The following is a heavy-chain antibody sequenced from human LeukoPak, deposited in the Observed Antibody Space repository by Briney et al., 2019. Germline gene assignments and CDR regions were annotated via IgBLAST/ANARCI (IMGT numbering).Heavy chain of an antibody. CDR3: ARAPWDSYYNSYFDY. CDR2: IYHSGST. V-gene: IGHV4-30-2*01. CDR1: GGSISSGGYS. D-gene: IGHD3-10*01. J-gene: IGHJ4*02. Sequence: SQTLSLTCAVSGGSISSGGYSWSWIRQPPGKGLEWIGYIYHSGSTYYNPSLKGRVTISLDKSKNQFSLKVSSVTAADTAVYYCARAPWDSYYNSYFDYWGQGTLVTVSS.